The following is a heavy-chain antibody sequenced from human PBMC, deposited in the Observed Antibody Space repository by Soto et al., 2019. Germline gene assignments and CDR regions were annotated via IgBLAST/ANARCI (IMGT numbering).Heavy chain of an antibody. CDR3: AKWSYYDILTGYPRAYYYYMDV. CDR2: ISSSSSYI. D-gene: IGHD3-9*01. Sequence: GGSLRLSCAASGFTFSSYSMNWVRQAPGKGLEWVSSISSSSSYIYYADSVKGRFTISRDNAKNSLYLQMNSLRAEDTAVYYCAKWSYYDILTGYPRAYYYYMDVWGKGT. V-gene: IGHV3-21*01. CDR1: GFTFSSYS. J-gene: IGHJ6*03.